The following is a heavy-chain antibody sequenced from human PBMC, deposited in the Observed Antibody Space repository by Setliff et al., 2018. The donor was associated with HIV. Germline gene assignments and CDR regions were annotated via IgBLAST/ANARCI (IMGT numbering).Heavy chain of an antibody. J-gene: IGHJ6*03. CDR3: ASSAGAVPTTAPYGDYYYYFYMDV. CDR1: GGIFSRFA. D-gene: IGHD1-1*01. CDR2: INPIFGTP. Sequence: ASVKVSCKASGGIFSRFAFSWVRQAPGQGLEWMGGINPIFGTPNYAQKFQGRVTITTDESTNTVYMELYSLTSEDTAIYYCASSAGAVPTTAPYGDYYYYFYMDVWGKGTTVTVS. V-gene: IGHV1-69*05.